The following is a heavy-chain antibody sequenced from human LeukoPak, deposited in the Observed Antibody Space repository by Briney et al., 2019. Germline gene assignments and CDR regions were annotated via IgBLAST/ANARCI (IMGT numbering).Heavy chain of an antibody. CDR3: ARAGTYDILTGYYPGGAFDI. J-gene: IGHJ3*02. V-gene: IGHV1-18*01. Sequence: ASVKLSCKASGYTFTSYGISWVRQAPGPGLEWMGWISTNNGNTNYAQKLQGRVTMPTDTSTSTAYMELRSLRSDDTAVYYCARAGTYDILTGYYPGGAFDIWGQGTMVTVSS. CDR2: ISTNNGNT. CDR1: GYTFTSYG. D-gene: IGHD3-9*01.